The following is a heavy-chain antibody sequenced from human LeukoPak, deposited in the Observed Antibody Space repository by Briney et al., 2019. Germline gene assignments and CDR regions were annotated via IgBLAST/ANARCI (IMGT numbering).Heavy chain of an antibody. CDR1: GGSISSYY. J-gene: IGHJ4*02. CDR3: ARGRYYYDSSGHYGQYYFDY. CDR2: IYYSGST. V-gene: IGHV4-59*01. D-gene: IGHD3-22*01. Sequence: ETLSLTCTVSGGSISSYYWSWIRQPPGKGLEWIGYIYYSGSTNYNPSLKSRVTISVDTSKNQFSLKLSSVTAADTAVYYCARGRYYYDSSGHYGQYYFDYWGQGTLVTVSS.